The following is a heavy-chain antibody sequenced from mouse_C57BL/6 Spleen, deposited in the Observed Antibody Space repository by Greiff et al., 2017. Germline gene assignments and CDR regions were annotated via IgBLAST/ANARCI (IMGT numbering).Heavy chain of an antibody. D-gene: IGHD2-3*01. CDR3: ARDGDGYVGYAMDY. CDR2: ISSGSSTI. CDR1: GFTFSDYG. Sequence: EVQLVESGGGLVKPGGSLKLSCAASGFTFSDYGMHWVRQAPEKGLEWVAYISSGSSTIYYADTVKGRFTISRDNAKNTLFLQMTSLRSEDTAMYYCARDGDGYVGYAMDYWGQGTSVTVSS. V-gene: IGHV5-17*01. J-gene: IGHJ4*01.